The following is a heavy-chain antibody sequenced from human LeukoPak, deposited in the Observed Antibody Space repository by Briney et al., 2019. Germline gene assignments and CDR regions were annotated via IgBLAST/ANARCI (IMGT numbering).Heavy chain of an antibody. CDR1: GFTFDGYA. D-gene: IGHD6-19*01. CDR2: ISWNSGSI. CDR3: AKDIMSGWYVLDY. J-gene: IGHJ4*02. Sequence: PGRSLRLSCAASGFTFDGYAMHWVRQAPGKGLEWVSGISWNSGSIGYADSVKGRFTISRDNAKNSLYLQMNSLRAEDTALYYCAKDIMSGWYVLDYWGQGTLVTVSS. V-gene: IGHV3-9*01.